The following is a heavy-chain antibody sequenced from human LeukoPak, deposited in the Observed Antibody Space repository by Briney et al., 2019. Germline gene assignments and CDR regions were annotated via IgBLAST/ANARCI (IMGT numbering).Heavy chain of an antibody. CDR2: INAGKGNT. J-gene: IGHJ4*02. Sequence: ASVKVSCKASGYTFTSYAMHWVRQAPGQRLEWMGWINAGKGNTKYSQKFQGRVTITRDTSASTAYMELSSLRSEDTAVYYCAREDSSGYYYFDYWGQGTLVTVSS. CDR1: GYTFTSYA. V-gene: IGHV1-3*01. CDR3: AREDSSGYYYFDY. D-gene: IGHD3-22*01.